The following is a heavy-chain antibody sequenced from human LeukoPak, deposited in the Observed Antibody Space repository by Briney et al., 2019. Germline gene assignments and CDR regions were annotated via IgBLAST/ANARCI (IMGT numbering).Heavy chain of an antibody. CDR1: GFTFNSYA. CDR2: ISDSGANT. J-gene: IGHJ4*02. CDR3: AKVLSGSQDY. D-gene: IGHD1-26*01. V-gene: IGHV3-23*01. Sequence: GGSLRLSCAASGFTFNSYAMSWVRRAPGKGLEWVSAISDSGANTYYADSVRGRFTISRDNSKNTVYLQMNSLRAEDTAVYYCAKVLSGSQDYWGQGTLVTVFS.